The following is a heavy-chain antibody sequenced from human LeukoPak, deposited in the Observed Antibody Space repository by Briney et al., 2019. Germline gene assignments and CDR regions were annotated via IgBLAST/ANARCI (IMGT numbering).Heavy chain of an antibody. V-gene: IGHV4-59*01. CDR3: AREGIVGADY. D-gene: IGHD1-26*01. CDR2: IYYSGST. J-gene: IGHJ4*02. Sequence: SETLSLTCTVPGGSISSYYWSWIRQPPGKGLEWIGYIYYSGSTNYNPSLKSRVTISVATSKNQFSLKLSSVTAADTAVYYCAREGIVGADYWGQGTLVTVSS. CDR1: GGSISSYY.